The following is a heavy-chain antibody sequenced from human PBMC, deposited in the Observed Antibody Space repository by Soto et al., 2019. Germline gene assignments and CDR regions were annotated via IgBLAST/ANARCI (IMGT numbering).Heavy chain of an antibody. CDR1: GYSFRSYD. CDR2: VHPETGST. V-gene: IGHV1-8*02. J-gene: IGHJ5*02. CDR3: ARARVPADGLAP. Sequence: QVQLVQSGAEVKKPGASVKVSCKGSGYSFRSYDITWVRQAPGQGLEWMGWVHPETGSTGYAQRFQGRVSMTSDTSRNTPYMELSALRVEDTAVYYCARARVPADGLAPWGQGTLVTVSS.